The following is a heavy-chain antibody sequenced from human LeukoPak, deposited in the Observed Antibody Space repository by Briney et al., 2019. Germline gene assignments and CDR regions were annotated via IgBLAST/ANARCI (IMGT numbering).Heavy chain of an antibody. D-gene: IGHD1-26*01. J-gene: IGHJ4*02. Sequence: ASVKVSCKASGYTFTGYYMHTVRQAPGQGREWMGWINPNSGGTNYAQKFQGRVTMTRDTSISTAYMELSRLRSDDTAVYYCARGGGGSYYWKFDYWGQGALVTVSS. CDR3: ARGGGGSYYWKFDY. V-gene: IGHV1-2*02. CDR2: INPNSGGT. CDR1: GYTFTGYY.